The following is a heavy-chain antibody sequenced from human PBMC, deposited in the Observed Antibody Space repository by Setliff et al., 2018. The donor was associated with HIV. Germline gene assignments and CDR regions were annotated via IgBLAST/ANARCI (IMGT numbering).Heavy chain of an antibody. CDR2: IYYSGTT. D-gene: IGHD2-2*01. CDR1: CGSISSNSYF. J-gene: IGHJ1*01. Sequence: LSLTCSVSCGSISSNSYFWSWIRQPPGRGLEWIGTIYYSGTTYYIPSLKSRVTISVDTSKRRFSLTLRSATAADTALYFCARRERYCSGTTCYRYFQHWGQGTLVTVSS. V-gene: IGHV4-39*02. CDR3: ARRERYCSGTTCYRYFQH.